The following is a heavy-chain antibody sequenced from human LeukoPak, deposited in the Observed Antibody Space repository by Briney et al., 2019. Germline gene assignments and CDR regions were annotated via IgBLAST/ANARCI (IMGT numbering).Heavy chain of an antibody. J-gene: IGHJ6*03. CDR3: ARGHYYYNSGSYYYMDV. CDR1: GGSFSGYY. CDR2: INHSGST. V-gene: IGHV4-34*01. Sequence: SETLSLTCAVYGGSFSGYYWSWIRQPPGKGLEWIGEINHSGSTNYNPSLKSRVTISVDTPKNQFSLKLSSVTAADTAVYYCARGHYYYNSGSYYYMDVWGKGTTVTISS. D-gene: IGHD3-10*01.